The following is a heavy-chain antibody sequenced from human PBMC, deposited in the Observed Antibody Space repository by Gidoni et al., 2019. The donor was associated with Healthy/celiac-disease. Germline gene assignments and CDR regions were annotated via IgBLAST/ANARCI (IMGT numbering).Heavy chain of an antibody. D-gene: IGHD3-10*01. CDR3: ARQNYGSGSYRIYYFDY. J-gene: IGHJ4*02. V-gene: IGHV3-7*01. Sequence: EVQLVESGGGLVQPGGSLRLSCAASGFTFSSYWMSWVRQAPGKGLEWVANIKQDGSEKYYVDSVKGRFTISRDNAKNSLYLQMNSLRAEDTAVYYCARQNYGSGSYRIYYFDYWGQGTLVTVSS. CDR1: GFTFSSYW. CDR2: IKQDGSEK.